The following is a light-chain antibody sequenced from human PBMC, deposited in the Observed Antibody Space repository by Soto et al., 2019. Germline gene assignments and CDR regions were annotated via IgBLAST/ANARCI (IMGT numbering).Light chain of an antibody. J-gene: IGLJ1*01. CDR1: SSDVGGYNY. CDR2: EVS. CDR3: SSYAGSLYV. V-gene: IGLV2-8*01. Sequence: QSALTQPPSASGSPGQSVTISCTGTSSDVGGYNYVSWYQQHPGKAPKLMIYEVSKRPSGVPDRFSGSKSGNTASLTVSGLLAGDEADYCCSSYAGSLYVFGTGTKLTVL.